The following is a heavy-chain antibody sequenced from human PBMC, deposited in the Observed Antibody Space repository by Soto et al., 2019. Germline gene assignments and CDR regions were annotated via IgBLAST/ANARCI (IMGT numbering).Heavy chain of an antibody. J-gene: IGHJ4*02. CDR1: GGSFSGYY. V-gene: IGHV4-34*01. CDR2: TNHSGST. D-gene: IGHD2-2*01. CDR3: ARKSYQYYFDY. Sequence: QVQLQQWGAGLLKPSETLSLTCAVYGGSFSGYYWSWIRQPPGKGLEWIGETNHSGSTNYNPSLKSRVTISVDTSKNQFSLKLSSVTAADTAVYYCARKSYQYYFDYWGQGTLVTVSS.